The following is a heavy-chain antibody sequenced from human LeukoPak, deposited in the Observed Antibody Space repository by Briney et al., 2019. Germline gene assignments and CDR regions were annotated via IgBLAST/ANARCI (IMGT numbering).Heavy chain of an antibody. CDR3: ARNYGHNSKYFDF. Sequence: GASVKVSCKASGYTFSDYSMHWVRQAPGQGLEWMGWISPEGGDTHYAQRFQGRVTMTRDTTISTAYMELTSLSSDDTAVYYCARNYGHNSKYFDFWGQGTLVTVSS. CDR2: ISPEGGDT. D-gene: IGHD4-17*01. CDR1: GYTFSDYS. V-gene: IGHV1-2*02. J-gene: IGHJ4*02.